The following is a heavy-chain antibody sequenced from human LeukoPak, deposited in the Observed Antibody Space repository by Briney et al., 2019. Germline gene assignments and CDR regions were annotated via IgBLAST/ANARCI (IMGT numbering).Heavy chain of an antibody. CDR1: GFTVSSNF. CDR2: IYSDGTT. CDR3: AREPGYCTGGSCHSDY. J-gene: IGHJ4*02. V-gene: IGHV3-66*01. D-gene: IGHD2-15*01. Sequence: GGSLRLSCAASGFTVSSNFMSWVRQAPGKGLEWVSIIYSDGTTYYADSVKGRFTISRDNSRNTLFLQMNSLRAEDTAIYYCAREPGYCTGGSCHSDYWGQGTLVTVPS.